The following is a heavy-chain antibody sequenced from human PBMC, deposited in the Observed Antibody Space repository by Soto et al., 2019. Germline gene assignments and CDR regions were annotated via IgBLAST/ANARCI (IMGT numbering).Heavy chain of an antibody. Sequence: QVQLVESGGGVVQPGRSLRLSCAASGFTFSSYALHWVRQAPGKGLEWVAVISSEGSNKYYADSVKGRFTISRDNSKNILYLRMSCLRTEDRAVYYCARGTAGGAGAWYFDNWGQGTLVTVS. CDR3: ARGTAGGAGAWYFDN. J-gene: IGHJ4*02. CDR1: GFTFSSYA. D-gene: IGHD3-10*01. CDR2: ISSEGSNK. V-gene: IGHV3-30-3*01.